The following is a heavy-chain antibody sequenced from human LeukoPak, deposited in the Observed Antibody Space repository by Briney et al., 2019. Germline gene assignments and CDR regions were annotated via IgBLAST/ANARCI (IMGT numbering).Heavy chain of an antibody. CDR2: IRYDGSNK. D-gene: IGHD3-10*01. CDR3: AKDRRRVGWDNYYGSGSRYYYYYMDV. J-gene: IGHJ6*03. V-gene: IGHV3-30*02. CDR1: GFTFSSYG. Sequence: GGSLRLSCAASGFTFSSYGMHWVRQAPGKGLEWVAFIRYDGSNKYYADSVKGRFTISRDNSKNTLYLQMNSLRAEDTAVYYCAKDRRRVGWDNYYGSGSRYYYYYMDVWGKGTTVTISS.